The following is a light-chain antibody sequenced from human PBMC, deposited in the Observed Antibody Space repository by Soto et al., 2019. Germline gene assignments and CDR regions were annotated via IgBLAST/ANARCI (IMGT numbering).Light chain of an antibody. CDR3: GSWDSSLSAYV. CDR1: SSNIGGNC. Sequence: QAVLTQPPAVSAAPGQRVTISCSGGSSNIGGNCVSWYQQLPGAAPKLLIYDDSKRPSGIPDRFSGSKSGTSATLGITGFQTGDEADYYCGSWDSSLSAYVFGTGTKVTVL. J-gene: IGLJ1*01. CDR2: DDS. V-gene: IGLV1-51*01.